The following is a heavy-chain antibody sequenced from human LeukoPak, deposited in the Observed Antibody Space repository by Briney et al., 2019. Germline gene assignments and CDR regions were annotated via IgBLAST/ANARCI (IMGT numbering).Heavy chain of an antibody. CDR2: MYHSWST. CDR3: ARAPVGSGWVINWFDP. D-gene: IGHD6-19*01. CDR1: GYSISSGYY. J-gene: IGHJ5*02. V-gene: IGHV4-38-2*01. Sequence: SETLSLTCAVSGYSISSGYYWGWIRQPPGKGLEWIGSMYHSWSTYYNPSLKSRVTISVDTSKNQLSLKLSSVTAADTAVYYCARAPVGSGWVINWFDPWGQGTLVTVSS.